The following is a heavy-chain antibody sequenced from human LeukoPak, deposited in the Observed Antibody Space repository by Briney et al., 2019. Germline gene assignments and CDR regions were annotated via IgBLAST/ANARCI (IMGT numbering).Heavy chain of an antibody. CDR3: ATDPQSEDYYYMDV. J-gene: IGHJ6*03. Sequence: GASVKVSCKVSGYTLTELSMHWVRQAPGKGLEWMGGFDPEDGETIYAQKFQGRVTMTEDTSTDTAYMELSSLRSEDTAVYYCATDPQSEDYYYMDVWGKGTTVTVSS. CDR1: GYTLTELS. CDR2: FDPEDGET. D-gene: IGHD3-3*01. V-gene: IGHV1-24*01.